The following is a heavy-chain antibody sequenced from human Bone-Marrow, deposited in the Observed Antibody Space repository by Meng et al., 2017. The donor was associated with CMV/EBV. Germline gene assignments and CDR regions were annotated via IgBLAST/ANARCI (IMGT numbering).Heavy chain of an antibody. D-gene: IGHD2-2*01. J-gene: IGHJ3*02. CDR1: GGTFSSYA. Sequence: SVKVSCKASGGTFSSYAISWVRQAPGQGLEWMGGIIPILGIANYAQKFQGRVTITADKSTSTAYMELSSLRSEDTAVYYCASRFKCGNSCYGAFDIWGQGTMVTVSS. CDR3: ASRFKCGNSCYGAFDI. CDR2: IIPILGIA. V-gene: IGHV1-69*10.